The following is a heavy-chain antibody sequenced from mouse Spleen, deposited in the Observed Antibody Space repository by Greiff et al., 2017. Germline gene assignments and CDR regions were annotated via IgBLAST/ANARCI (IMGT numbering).Heavy chain of an antibody. CDR1: GYTFTDYE. J-gene: IGHJ4*01. V-gene: IGHV1-15*01. Sequence: QVQLKQSGAELVRPGASVTLSCKASGYTFTDYEMHWVKQTPVHGLEWIGAIDPETGGTAYNQKFKGKAILTADKSSSTAYMELRSLTSEDSAVYYCTRAPHGYYAMDYWGQGTSVTVSS. CDR3: TRAPHGYYAMDY. CDR2: IDPETGGT.